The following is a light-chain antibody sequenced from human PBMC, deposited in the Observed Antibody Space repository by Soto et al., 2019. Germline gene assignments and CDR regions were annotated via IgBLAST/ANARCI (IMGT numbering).Light chain of an antibody. J-gene: IGKJ1*01. CDR2: WAS. CDR1: QSVLYSSNNKNY. Sequence: DIVMTQSPDSLAVSLGERATINCKSSQSVLYSSNNKNYLAWYQQKPGQPPKLLIYWASTRESVVPDRFSGSGSGTDFTLTISSLQAEDVAVYYCQQYYSTPRKFGQGTKVEIK. V-gene: IGKV4-1*01. CDR3: QQYYSTPRK.